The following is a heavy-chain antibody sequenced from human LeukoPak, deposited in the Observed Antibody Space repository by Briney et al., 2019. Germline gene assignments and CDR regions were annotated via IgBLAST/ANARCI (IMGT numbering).Heavy chain of an antibody. D-gene: IGHD3-22*01. CDR3: AKAGSSGYYCDY. CDR1: GFTFSSYS. Sequence: GGSLRLSCAASGFTFSSYSMNWVRQAPGKGLEWVSSISSSSSYIYYADSVKGRFTISRDNSKNTLYLQMNSLRAEDTAVYYCAKAGSSGYYCDYWGQGTLVTVSS. CDR2: ISSSSSYI. V-gene: IGHV3-21*04. J-gene: IGHJ4*02.